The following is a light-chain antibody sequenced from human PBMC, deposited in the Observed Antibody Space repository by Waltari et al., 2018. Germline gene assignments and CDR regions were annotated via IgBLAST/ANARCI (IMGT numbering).Light chain of an antibody. CDR1: NIGSKS. Sequence: SSVLTQPPSVSVAPGQTATITCGGNNIGSKSVHWYQQKPGQAPVLVVYDDDVRPPGIPERISGSNSANTATLTINRVEVGDEAAYFCQVWDNYADHVIFGGGTKLTVL. CDR2: DDD. V-gene: IGLV3-21*02. CDR3: QVWDNYADHVI. J-gene: IGLJ2*01.